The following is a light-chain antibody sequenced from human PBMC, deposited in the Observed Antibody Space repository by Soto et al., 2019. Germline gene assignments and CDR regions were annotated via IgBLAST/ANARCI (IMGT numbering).Light chain of an antibody. V-gene: IGLV1-44*01. CDR3: AAWDDSLNGVV. J-gene: IGLJ2*01. CDR2: SNT. CDR1: SSNIRSHT. Sequence: QSVLTQPPSASGTPGQTIAISCSGGSSNIRSHTVNWYQQLPGTAPRLLIYSNTQRPSGVPDRFSGSKSGTSASLAISGLQSEYEGDYYCAAWDDSLNGVVFGGGTKLTVL.